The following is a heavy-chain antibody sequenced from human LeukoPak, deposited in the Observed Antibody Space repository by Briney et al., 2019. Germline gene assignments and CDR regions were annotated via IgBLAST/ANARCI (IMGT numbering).Heavy chain of an antibody. D-gene: IGHD1-26*01. V-gene: IGHV3-23*01. CDR3: ARDHSGSYFDY. CDR1: GFAFSSYP. J-gene: IGHJ4*02. Sequence: PGGSLRLSCAGSGFAFSSYPMSWVRQAPGKGLQWVSAISGGGGTAYYADSVKGRFTISRDNSKNTPYLQMNSLRAEDTAVYYCARDHSGSYFDYWGQGTLVTVSS. CDR2: ISGGGGTA.